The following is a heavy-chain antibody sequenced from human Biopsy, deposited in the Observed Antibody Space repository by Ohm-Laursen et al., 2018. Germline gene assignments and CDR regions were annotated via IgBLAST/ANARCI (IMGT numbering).Heavy chain of an antibody. V-gene: IGHV1-2*02. CDR3: ARVPAYPSIDGYYGLDL. J-gene: IGHJ6*02. CDR2: INPNSGNA. D-gene: IGHD3-9*01. Sequence: GASVKASCKASGYTFAGYYIHWVRQAPGHGLEWMGWINPNSGNANYAQSFQGRLTVTRDTSISTAYMELTSLTFDDTAIYYCARVPAYPSIDGYYGLDLWGQGTTVTVSS. CDR1: GYTFAGYY.